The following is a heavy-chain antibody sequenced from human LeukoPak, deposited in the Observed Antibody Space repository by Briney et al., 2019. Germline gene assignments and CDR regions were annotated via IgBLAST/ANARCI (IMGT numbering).Heavy chain of an antibody. V-gene: IGHV4-61*09. D-gene: IGHD3-22*01. J-gene: IGHJ3*02. CDR3: ARGPYSYDSSGAFDI. CDR1: GDSISSGDYY. Sequence: SETLSLTCTVSGDSISSGDYYWSWFRQPAGQGLDWSGHCSSSGSTNYNTSLKSRVTISVDTSKNQSSLKLSSVTAADTAVYFCARGPYSYDSSGAFDIWGQGTMVTVSS. CDR2: CSSSGST.